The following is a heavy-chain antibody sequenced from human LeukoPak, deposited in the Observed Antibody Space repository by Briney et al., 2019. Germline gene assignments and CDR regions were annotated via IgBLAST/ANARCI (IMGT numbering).Heavy chain of an antibody. CDR2: ISAYNGNT. D-gene: IGHD3-22*01. CDR3: ARVRFYYDSSGYYNGSWFDP. CDR1: GDTFSSYV. J-gene: IGHJ5*02. V-gene: IGHV1-18*01. Sequence: ASVKVSCKASGDTFSSYVISWVRQAPGQGLEWMGWISAYNGNTNYAQKLQGRVTMTTDTSTSTAYMELRSLRSDDTAVYYCARVRFYYDSSGYYNGSWFDPWGQGTLVTVSS.